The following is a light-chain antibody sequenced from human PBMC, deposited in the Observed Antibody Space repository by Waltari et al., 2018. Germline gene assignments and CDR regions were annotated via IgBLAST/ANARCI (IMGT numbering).Light chain of an antibody. V-gene: IGLV2-8*01. Sequence: QSALTQPPSAPGSPGQSVTISCTGTSSDFGGYNYVSWYQRHPGKAPKLLIYEVNKRPSGVPDRFSGSKSGNTASLTVSGLQAEDEAEYSCSSYAGSNNWVFGGGTKLTVL. J-gene: IGLJ3*02. CDR1: SSDFGGYNY. CDR2: EVN. CDR3: SSYAGSNNWV.